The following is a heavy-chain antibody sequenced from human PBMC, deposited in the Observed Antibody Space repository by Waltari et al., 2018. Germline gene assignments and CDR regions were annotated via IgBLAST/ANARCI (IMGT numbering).Heavy chain of an antibody. CDR2: FNHSGKK. D-gene: IGHD2-21*02. J-gene: IGHJ6*02. V-gene: IGHV4-34*02. CDR3: VRLEDCSGPGGNCYSGDSFALDV. Sequence: QVQLQQWGAGLLQPSETLSLTCAVYGGSFSGYYWGWIRQPPGKGLEWIGEFNHSGKKHYKPSLRSRVTMLVDTSKSQFSLKLNSVTAADTAVYYCVRLEDCSGPGGNCYSGDSFALDVWGQGTTVTVSS. CDR1: GGSFSGYY.